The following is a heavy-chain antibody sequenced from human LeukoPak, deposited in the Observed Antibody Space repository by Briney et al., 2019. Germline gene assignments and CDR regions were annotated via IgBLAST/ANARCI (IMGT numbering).Heavy chain of an antibody. Sequence: SETLSLTCAVYGGSFSGYYWSWIRQPPGKGLGWIGEINRSGSTNYNPSLKSRVTISVDTSKNQFSLKLSSVTAADTAVYYCARGPGYYDSSGYPGLSTENWFDPWGQGTLVTVSS. V-gene: IGHV4-34*01. D-gene: IGHD3-22*01. CDR3: ARGPGYYDSSGYPGLSTENWFDP. CDR1: GGSFSGYY. J-gene: IGHJ5*02. CDR2: INRSGST.